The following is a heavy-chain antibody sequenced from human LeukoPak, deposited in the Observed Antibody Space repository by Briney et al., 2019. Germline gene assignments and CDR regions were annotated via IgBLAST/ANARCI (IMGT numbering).Heavy chain of an antibody. Sequence: GGSLRLSCAASGFTFSSYAMSWVRQAPGKGLEWVSAISGSGGSTYYADSVKGRFTNSRDNSTNKLYLQMKSLRADDTAVYYCAKSYCSGSDDAFDIWGHGTMVTVSP. CDR3: AKSYCSGSDDAFDI. V-gene: IGHV3-23*01. J-gene: IGHJ3*02. CDR2: ISGSGGST. D-gene: IGHD3-10*01. CDR1: GFTFSSYA.